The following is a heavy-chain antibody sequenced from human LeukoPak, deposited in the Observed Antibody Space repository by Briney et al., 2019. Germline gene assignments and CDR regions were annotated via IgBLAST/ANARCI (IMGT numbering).Heavy chain of an antibody. D-gene: IGHD6-13*01. CDR3: ARDPSAAGLFDY. CDR2: IYSGGST. CDR1: GFTVSSNY. J-gene: IGHJ4*02. Sequence: GGSLRLSCAASGFTVSSNYMSWVRQAPGKGLEWVSVIYSGGSTYYADSVKGRFTISRDNSKNTLHLQMNSLRAEDTAVYYCARDPSAAGLFDYWGQGTLVTVSS. V-gene: IGHV3-53*01.